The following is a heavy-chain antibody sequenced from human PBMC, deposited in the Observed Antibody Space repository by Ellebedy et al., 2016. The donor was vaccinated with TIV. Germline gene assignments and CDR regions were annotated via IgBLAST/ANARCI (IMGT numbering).Heavy chain of an antibody. J-gene: IGHJ4*02. CDR1: GGSINNITFY. CDR3: ARRRVGYYDSSDHYTSYYFDS. Sequence: MPGGSLRLSCTVSGGSINNITFYWGWIRQPPGKGLEWIGNIYYSGSTYDNPSLRSRVTISVDTSKNQFSLKLRFVTAADTAVYYFARRRVGYYDSSDHYTSYYFDSWGQGTLVTVSS. D-gene: IGHD3-22*01. V-gene: IGHV4-39*01. CDR2: IYYSGST.